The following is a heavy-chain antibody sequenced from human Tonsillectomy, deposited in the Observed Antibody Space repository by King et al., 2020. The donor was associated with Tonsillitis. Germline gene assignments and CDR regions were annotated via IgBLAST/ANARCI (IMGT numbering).Heavy chain of an antibody. V-gene: IGHV3-74*01. J-gene: IGHJ4*02. D-gene: IGHD1-20*01. CDR1: GFTFSSHW. Sequence: VQLVESGGGLIQPGGSLRLSCAASGFTFSSHWMHWVRQVPGKGLVWVSHIKSDGPSTSYADSVKGRFTISRDNAKNTLYLQMNSLRAEDTAVYYCARGSLTGIDWGQGTLVTVSS. CDR3: ARGSLTGID. CDR2: IKSDGPST.